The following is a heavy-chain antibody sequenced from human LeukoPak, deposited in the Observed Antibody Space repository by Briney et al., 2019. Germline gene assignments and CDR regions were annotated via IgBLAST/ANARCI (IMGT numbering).Heavy chain of an antibody. CDR3: ARAPGLLGAFDI. V-gene: IGHV1-69*04. CDR1: GGTFSSYA. CDR2: IIPILGIA. J-gene: IGHJ3*02. D-gene: IGHD3-16*01. Sequence: ASVKVSCKASGGTFSSYAISWVRQAPGQGLEWMGRIIPILGIANYAQKFQGRVTITADKSTSTAYMELSSLRSEDTAVYYCARAPGLLGAFDIWGQGTMVTVSS.